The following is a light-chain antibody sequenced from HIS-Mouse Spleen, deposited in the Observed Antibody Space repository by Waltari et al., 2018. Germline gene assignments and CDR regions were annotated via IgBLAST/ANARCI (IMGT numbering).Light chain of an antibody. CDR3: YSTDSSGNHRV. CDR2: EDS. CDR1: ALRKKY. J-gene: IGLJ2*01. V-gene: IGLV3-10*01. Sequence: SYELTQPPSVSVYPGQTARITCPGDALRKKYAYWYQQKSGPAPVLVIYEDSKRPSGIPERFSGSSSGTMATLAISGAQVEDEADYYCYSTDSSGNHRVFGGGTKLTVL.